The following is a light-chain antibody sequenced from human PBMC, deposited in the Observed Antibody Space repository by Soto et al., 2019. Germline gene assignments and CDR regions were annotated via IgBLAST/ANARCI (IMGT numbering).Light chain of an antibody. CDR3: SSHGGNSPYV. CDR2: EVN. Sequence: QSALTQPPSASGSPGQSVAISCTGTTGDIGNYNFVSWYQQHPGKAPKLLIFEVNKRPSGVPDRFSGSKSGNTASLTVSGLHAEDEADYYCSSHGGNSPYVFGTGTQLTVL. CDR1: TGDIGNYNF. J-gene: IGLJ1*01. V-gene: IGLV2-8*01.